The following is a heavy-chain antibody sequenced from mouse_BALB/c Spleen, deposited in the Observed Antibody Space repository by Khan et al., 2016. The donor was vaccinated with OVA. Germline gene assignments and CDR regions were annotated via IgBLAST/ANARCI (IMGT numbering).Heavy chain of an antibody. CDR1: GISITTGNYR. CDR2: LYYSGTT. V-gene: IGHV3-5*02. Sequence: EVQLQESGPGLVKPSQTVSLTCTVTGISITTGNYRWSWIRHFPGNKLEWIGYLYYSGTTTYNPSLTSRTTITRDTSKNRFFLEMNSLTTEDTATYYCARYRGSFDSYYFDYWGQGTALTVSS. J-gene: IGHJ2*01. CDR3: ARYRGSFDSYYFDY. D-gene: IGHD2-12*01.